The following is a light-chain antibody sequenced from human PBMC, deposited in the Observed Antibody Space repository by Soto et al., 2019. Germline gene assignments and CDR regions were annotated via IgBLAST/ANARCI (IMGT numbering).Light chain of an antibody. CDR3: QQYGSSPLT. V-gene: IGKV3-20*01. Sequence: EIVLTQSPGTLSLSPGERATLSCKXSQSVRSNYLAWYQQQPGQTPKVIIYRASTRATGIPDRFSGSGSGTDCTLTISRLEAEDFAVYYCQQYGSSPLTFGGGTKVDIK. J-gene: IGKJ4*01. CDR2: RAS. CDR1: QSVRSNY.